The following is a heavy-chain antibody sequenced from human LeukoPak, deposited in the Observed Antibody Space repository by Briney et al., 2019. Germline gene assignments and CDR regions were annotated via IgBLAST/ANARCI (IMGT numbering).Heavy chain of an antibody. CDR2: INWNGGST. D-gene: IGHD3-9*01. J-gene: IGHJ6*03. CDR3: ARAGGYYDILTGYMDV. V-gene: IGHV3-20*01. CDR1: GFTFDDYG. Sequence: GGSLRLSCAASGFTFDDYGMSWVRQAPGKGLEWVSGINWNGGSTGYADSVKGRFTISRDNAKNSLYLQMNSLRAEDTALYHCARAGGYYDILTGYMDVWGKGTTVTISS.